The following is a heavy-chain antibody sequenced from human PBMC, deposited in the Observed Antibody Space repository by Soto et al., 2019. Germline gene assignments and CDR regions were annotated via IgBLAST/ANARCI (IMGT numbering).Heavy chain of an antibody. V-gene: IGHV4-59*01. CDR1: GVSLRTYT. CDR3: ARDTSDSSGYYYGFDH. J-gene: IGHJ4*02. D-gene: IGHD3-22*01. CDR2: IYYSGNT. Sequence: PSETLSLTCTVSGVSLRTYTWTWTRQPPGKGLEWIGYIYYSGNTKYNPSLKSRVTISVDTSKNQFSLNLGSVTAADTAVYYCARDTSDSSGYYYGFDHWGQGTLVTVSS.